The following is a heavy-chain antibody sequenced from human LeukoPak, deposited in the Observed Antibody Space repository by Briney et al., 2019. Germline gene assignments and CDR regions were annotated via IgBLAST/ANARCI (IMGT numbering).Heavy chain of an antibody. Sequence: GGSLRLSCAASGFTFGSYAMSWVRQAPGKGLEWVSGISTSGGTTSYAESVKGRFTVSRDNPRNTLYMETNSLRDEDTAVYYCAVMHRYYDGSGYWVQWGQGTLVTVSS. J-gene: IGHJ4*02. D-gene: IGHD3-22*01. V-gene: IGHV3-23*01. CDR1: GFTFGSYA. CDR3: AVMHRYYDGSGYWVQ. CDR2: ISTSGGTT.